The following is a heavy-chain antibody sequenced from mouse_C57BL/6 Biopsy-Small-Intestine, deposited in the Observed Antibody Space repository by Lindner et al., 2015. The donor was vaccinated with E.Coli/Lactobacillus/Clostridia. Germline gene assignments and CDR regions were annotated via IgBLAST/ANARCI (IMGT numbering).Heavy chain of an antibody. CDR2: IYPGDGDT. CDR3: ASWDWYFDV. V-gene: IGHV1-82*01. CDR1: GYAFSSSW. Sequence: VQLQESGPEPVKPGASVKISCKASGYAFSSSWMNWVKQRPGKGLEWIGRIYPGDGDTNYNGKFKGKATLTADKSSSTAYMQLSSLTSEDSAVYFCASWDWYFDVWGAGTTVTVSS. D-gene: IGHD4-1*01. J-gene: IGHJ1*01.